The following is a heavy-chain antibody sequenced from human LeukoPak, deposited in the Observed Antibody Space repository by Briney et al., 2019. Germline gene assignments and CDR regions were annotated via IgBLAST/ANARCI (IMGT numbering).Heavy chain of an antibody. J-gene: IGHJ4*02. D-gene: IGHD5-12*01. CDR2: IYYGGST. CDR1: GDSISNYY. CDR3: ARGNRGYDPIDY. V-gene: IGHV4-59*01. Sequence: SVALSLTCTVSGDSISNYYWSWIRQPPGKGLEWIGYIYYGGSTKYNPSLKSRVTISVDTSKNQFSLKLSSVTAADTAVYYCARGNRGYDPIDYWGQGTLVTVSS.